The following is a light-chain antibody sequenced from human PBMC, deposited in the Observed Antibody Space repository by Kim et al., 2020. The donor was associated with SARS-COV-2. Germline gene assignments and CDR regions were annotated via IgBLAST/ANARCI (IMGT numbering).Light chain of an antibody. CDR2: GAS. Sequence: PGERATLSCRASQTVVSNYLAWYQQKPGQAPRLLIYGASSRATGIPDRFSGSGSGTDFTLTVSRLEPEDYAVYYCQQYHSSPRTVGQGAKVDIK. CDR3: QQYHSSPRT. CDR1: QTVVSNY. V-gene: IGKV3-20*01. J-gene: IGKJ1*01.